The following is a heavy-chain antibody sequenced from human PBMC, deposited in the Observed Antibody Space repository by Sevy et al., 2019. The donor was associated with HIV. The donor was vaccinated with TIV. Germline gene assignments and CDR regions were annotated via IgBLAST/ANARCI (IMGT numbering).Heavy chain of an antibody. V-gene: IGHV4-34*01. D-gene: IGHD5-18*01. CDR3: ARDQIQLWLQVGWFDP. CDR2: INHSGST. J-gene: IGHJ5*02. CDR1: GGSFSGYY. Sequence: LTASETLSLTCAVYGGSFSGYYWSWIRQPPGKGLEWIGEINHSGSTNYNPSLKSRVTISVDTSKNQFSLKLSSVTAADTAVYYCARDQIQLWLQVGWFDPWGQGTLVTVSS.